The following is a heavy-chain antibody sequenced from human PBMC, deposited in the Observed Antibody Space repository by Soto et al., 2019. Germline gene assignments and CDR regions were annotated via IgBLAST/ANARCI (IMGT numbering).Heavy chain of an antibody. J-gene: IGHJ6*02. Sequence: QVQLVQSGAEVKKPGSSVKVSCKASGGTLSSYTISWVRQAPGQGLEWMGRIIPILGIANYAQKFQGRVTITADKSTSTAYMELSSLRSEDTAVYYCARGDGYNPWGMDVWGQGTTVTVSS. CDR2: IIPILGIA. CDR1: GGTLSSYT. V-gene: IGHV1-69*02. CDR3: ARGDGYNPWGMDV. D-gene: IGHD5-12*01.